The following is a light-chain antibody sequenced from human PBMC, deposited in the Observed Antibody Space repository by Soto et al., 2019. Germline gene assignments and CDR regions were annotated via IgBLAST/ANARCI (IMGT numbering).Light chain of an antibody. J-gene: IGKJ4*01. CDR2: GAS. CDR3: QQYTTDLS. CDR1: QTVKNNY. Sequence: EIVLTQSPGTLSLSPGERATLSCRASQTVKNNYLAWYQQRPGQAPRLLIYGASRRAAGVPDRFSGSGSGTDFTLTIRTLEPEDFAMYYCQQYTTDLSFGGGTKGDIK. V-gene: IGKV3-20*01.